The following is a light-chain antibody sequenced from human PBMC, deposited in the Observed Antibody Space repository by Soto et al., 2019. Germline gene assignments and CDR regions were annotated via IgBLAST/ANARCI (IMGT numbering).Light chain of an antibody. CDR1: QSISSY. Sequence: DIQMTHSPSSLSASVGDRVSIACRASQSISSYLNWYHQKPGKAPKLLIYAASTLQSGVPSRFSGSGSGTDFTLTISCLQSEDFATYYCQQYYSFITFGQGTRLEIK. CDR2: AAS. V-gene: IGKV1-39*01. CDR3: QQYYSFIT. J-gene: IGKJ5*01.